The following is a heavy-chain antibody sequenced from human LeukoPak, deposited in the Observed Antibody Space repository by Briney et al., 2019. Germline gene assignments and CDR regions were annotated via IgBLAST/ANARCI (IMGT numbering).Heavy chain of an antibody. CDR1: GGSISSYY. V-gene: IGHV4-59*01. CDR2: IYYSGST. D-gene: IGHD3-10*01. Sequence: PSETLSLTCTVSGGSISSYYWSWIRQPPGRGLEWIGYIYYSGSTNYNPSLKSRVNISVDTSKNQFSLKLSSVTAADTAVYYCARGGYYGSGNDFRFDPWGQGTLVTVSS. J-gene: IGHJ5*02. CDR3: ARGGYYGSGNDFRFDP.